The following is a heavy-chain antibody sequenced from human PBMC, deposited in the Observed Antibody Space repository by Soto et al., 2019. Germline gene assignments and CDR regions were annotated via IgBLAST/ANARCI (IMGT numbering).Heavy chain of an antibody. V-gene: IGHV4-59*01. Sequence: SETLSLTCTVSGGSISRYYWSWIRQPPGKGLEWIGYIYYSGSTNYNPSLKSRVTISVDTSKNQFSLKLSSVTAADTAVYYCARDHIVATILLGSKAYYHYVMDFRAQRT. CDR1: GGSISRYY. D-gene: IGHD5-12*01. J-gene: IGHJ6*02. CDR2: IYYSGST. CDR3: ARDHIVATILLGSKAYYHYVMDF.